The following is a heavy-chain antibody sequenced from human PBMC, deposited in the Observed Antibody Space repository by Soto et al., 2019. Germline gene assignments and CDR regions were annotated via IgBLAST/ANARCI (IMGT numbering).Heavy chain of an antibody. CDR3: AKDVTWDMGPTFFDY. Sequence: GGSLRLSCAASGFTFSSYAMSWVRQAPGRGLEWVSAISGSGGSTYYADSVKGRFTISRDNSKNTLYLQMNSLRAEDTAVYYCAKDVTWDMGPTFFDYWGQGTLVTVSS. V-gene: IGHV3-23*01. J-gene: IGHJ4*02. CDR2: ISGSGGST. CDR1: GFTFSSYA. D-gene: IGHD1-26*01.